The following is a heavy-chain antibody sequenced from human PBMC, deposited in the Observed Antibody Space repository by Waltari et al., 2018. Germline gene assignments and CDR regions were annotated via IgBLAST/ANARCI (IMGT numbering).Heavy chain of an antibody. V-gene: IGHV1-46*01. Sequence: QVQLVQSGAEVKKPGASVKVSCKASGYTFTSYYMHWVRQAPGQGLEWMGRINPSGGSTSSEQKFQGRVTMTRDTSTSTVYMELSSLRSEDTAVYYCARDRRRGYSYGRDAFDIWGQGTMVTVSS. J-gene: IGHJ3*02. D-gene: IGHD5-18*01. CDR2: INPSGGST. CDR3: ARDRRRGYSYGRDAFDI. CDR1: GYTFTSYY.